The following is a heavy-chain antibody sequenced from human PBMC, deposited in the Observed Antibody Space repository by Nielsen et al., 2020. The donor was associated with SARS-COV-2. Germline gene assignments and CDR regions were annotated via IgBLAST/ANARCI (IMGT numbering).Heavy chain of an antibody. Sequence: WIRQPPGKGLEWVAVISYDGSNKYHADSVKGRFTISRDNSKNTLYLQMNSLRAEDTAVYYCARDVWGYCSGGSCYSGMDVWGQGTTVTVSS. V-gene: IGHV3-30*04. CDR2: ISYDGSNK. D-gene: IGHD2-15*01. CDR3: ARDVWGYCSGGSCYSGMDV. J-gene: IGHJ6*02.